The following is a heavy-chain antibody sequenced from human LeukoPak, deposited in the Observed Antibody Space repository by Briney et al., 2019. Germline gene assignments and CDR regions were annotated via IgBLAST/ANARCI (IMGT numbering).Heavy chain of an antibody. CDR2: ILYDGSYK. J-gene: IGHJ4*02. CDR1: GYTFSDYG. V-gene: IGHV3-30*18. CDR3: AKDRYPMVRGMMIAFDF. D-gene: IGHD3-10*01. Sequence: PGTSLRLSCEASGYTFSDYGMHWVRQAPGKGLEWEAVILYDGSYKSYVDSVRGRFTISRDNSKDRLYLQMNSLRAEDTAIYYCAKDRYPMVRGMMIAFDFWGQGTRVTVSS.